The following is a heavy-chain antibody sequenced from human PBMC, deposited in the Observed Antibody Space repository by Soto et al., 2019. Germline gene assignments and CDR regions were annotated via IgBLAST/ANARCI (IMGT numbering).Heavy chain of an antibody. CDR3: AKRQIFGVGLGGFDP. CDR2: ISGSGGST. V-gene: IGHV3-23*01. D-gene: IGHD3-3*01. Sequence: GGSLRLSCAASGFTFSSYAMSWVRQAPGKGLEWVSAISGSGGSTYYADSVKGRFTISRDNSKNTLYLQMNSLRAEDTAVYYCAKRQIFGVGLGGFDPWGQGTLVTVSS. CDR1: GFTFSSYA. J-gene: IGHJ5*02.